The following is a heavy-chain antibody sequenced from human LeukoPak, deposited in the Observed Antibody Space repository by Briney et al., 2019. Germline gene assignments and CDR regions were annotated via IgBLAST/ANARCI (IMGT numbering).Heavy chain of an antibody. V-gene: IGHV4-34*01. Sequence: PSETLSLTCAVYGGSFSGYYWSWIRQPPGKGLEWIGEINHSGSTNYNPSLKSRVTISVDTSKNQFSLKLSSVTAADTAVYYCARLDTAMYAFDIWGQGTMVTVSS. CDR1: GGSFSGYY. CDR2: INHSGST. J-gene: IGHJ3*02. D-gene: IGHD5-18*01. CDR3: ARLDTAMYAFDI.